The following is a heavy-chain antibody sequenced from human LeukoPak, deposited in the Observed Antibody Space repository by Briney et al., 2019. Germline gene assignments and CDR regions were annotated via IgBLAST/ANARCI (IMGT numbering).Heavy chain of an antibody. Sequence: GGSLRLSCAASGFTFSSYSMNWVRQAPGKGLEWVSFISSVTSTIYYADSVKGRFTISRDNAKNSLFLQMNSLRAEDTAVYYCAKGRLLRDGYILWGQGTLVTVSS. J-gene: IGHJ4*02. CDR2: ISSVTSTI. CDR1: GFTFSSYS. V-gene: IGHV3-48*04. CDR3: AKGRLLRDGYIL. D-gene: IGHD5-24*01.